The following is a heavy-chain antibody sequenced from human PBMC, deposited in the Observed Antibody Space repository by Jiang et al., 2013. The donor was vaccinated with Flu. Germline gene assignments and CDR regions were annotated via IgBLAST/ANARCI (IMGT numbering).Heavy chain of an antibody. D-gene: IGHD4-17*01. V-gene: IGHV4-39*01. Sequence: LLKPSETLALTCSVSGGSFGSSYYYWNWVRQAPGKGLEWVGTVYYNGNTNYNSSLKSRLSISVDSSRKQFSLKLRSVTAADTAVYYCARHLHGDYYFDHWGRGTLVTVSS. CDR3: ARHLHGDYYFDH. CDR1: GGSFGSSYYY. CDR2: VYYNGNT. J-gene: IGHJ4*02.